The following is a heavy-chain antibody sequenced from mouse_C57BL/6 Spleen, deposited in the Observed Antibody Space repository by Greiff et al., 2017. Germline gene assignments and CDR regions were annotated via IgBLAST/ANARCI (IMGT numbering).Heavy chain of an antibody. CDR1: GYTFTSYG. J-gene: IGHJ4*01. CDR2: IYPRSGNT. Sequence: QVQLKESGAELARPGASVKLSCKASGYTFTSYGISWVKQRTGQGLEWIGEIYPRSGNTYYNEKFKGKATLTADKSSSTAYMELRSLTSEDSAVYFCARGGGDYSNYRYAMDYWGQGTSVTVSS. V-gene: IGHV1-81*01. D-gene: IGHD2-5*01. CDR3: ARGGGDYSNYRYAMDY.